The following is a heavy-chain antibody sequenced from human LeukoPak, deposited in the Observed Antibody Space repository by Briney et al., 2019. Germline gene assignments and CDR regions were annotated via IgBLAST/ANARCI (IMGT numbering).Heavy chain of an antibody. D-gene: IGHD6-13*01. CDR3: ARDASPRAAAAEAFDI. J-gene: IGHJ3*02. Sequence: ASVKVSCKASGYTFTSYGISWVRQAPGQGLEWMGWISAYNGNTNYAQKLQGRVTMTTDTSTSTAYMELRSLRSDDTAVYYCARDASPRAAAAEAFDIWGQGTMVTVSS. CDR1: GYTFTSYG. V-gene: IGHV1-18*01. CDR2: ISAYNGNT.